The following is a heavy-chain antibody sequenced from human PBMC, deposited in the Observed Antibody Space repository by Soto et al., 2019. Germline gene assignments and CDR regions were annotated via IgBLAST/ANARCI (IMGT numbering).Heavy chain of an antibody. CDR2: IRNGGPTT. Sequence: EVQVLESGGGFIQPGGSLRLSCVATGFTLSDYAMTWVRQAPGQGLEWVSSIRNGGPTTYYADAVKGRFTISRDNFKNTLYLQMDSLRAEDTAVYYCARPPNERMLTAHFDYWGQGTLVTVSS. J-gene: IGHJ4*02. V-gene: IGHV3-23*01. CDR3: ARPPNERMLTAHFDY. D-gene: IGHD3-16*01. CDR1: GFTLSDYA.